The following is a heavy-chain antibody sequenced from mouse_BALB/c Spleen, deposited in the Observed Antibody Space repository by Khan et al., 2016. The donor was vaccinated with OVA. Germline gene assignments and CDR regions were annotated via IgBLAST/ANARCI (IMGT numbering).Heavy chain of an antibody. CDR1: GYTFTSYW. CDR2: TNPTNGRT. J-gene: IGHJ2*01. V-gene: IGHV1S81*02. Sequence: QVQLQQSGAELVKAGASVKMSCKASGYTFTSYWMHWVKQRLGQGLEWFAETNPTNGRTYYNEKFKSKATLTVAKSSSTAYMLLSGPTFEDSAVYYCARIKKIVATYFDYWGKGTTLTVSS. CDR3: ARIKKIVATYFDY. D-gene: IGHD1-1*01.